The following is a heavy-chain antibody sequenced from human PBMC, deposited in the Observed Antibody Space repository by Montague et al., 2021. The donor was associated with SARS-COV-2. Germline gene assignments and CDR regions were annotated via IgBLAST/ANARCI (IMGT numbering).Heavy chain of an antibody. CDR1: GFSLSTSGMC. J-gene: IGHJ4*02. V-gene: IGHV2-70*11. CDR3: ARIRHGSGNPIQGFDY. D-gene: IGHD3-10*01. CDR2: IDWDDDK. Sequence: PALVKPTQTLTLTCTFSGFSLSTSGMCVSWIRQPPGKALEWLARIDWDDDKYYSTSLKTRLTISKDTSKNQVVLTMTNMDPVDTATYYCARIRHGSGNPIQGFDYWGQGTLVTVSS.